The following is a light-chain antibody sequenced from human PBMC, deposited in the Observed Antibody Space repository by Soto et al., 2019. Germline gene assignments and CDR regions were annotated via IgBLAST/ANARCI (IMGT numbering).Light chain of an antibody. V-gene: IGKV1-5*03. CDR1: QSISTW. J-gene: IGKJ4*01. CDR2: KAS. Sequence: DIQMTQSPSTLSASVGDRVTITCRASQSISTWLAWYQQKPGKAPKLLIYKASSLQRGVPSRFSGSGSGTEFTLAISSLQPDDFAIYYCQQYDGYSLTFGGGTKVDIK. CDR3: QQYDGYSLT.